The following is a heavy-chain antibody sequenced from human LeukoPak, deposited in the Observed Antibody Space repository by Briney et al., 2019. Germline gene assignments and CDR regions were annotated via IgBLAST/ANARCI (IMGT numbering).Heavy chain of an antibody. CDR2: INEDGSEK. CDR1: SFTFSSYW. CDR3: ARPRTYYYDSSGYYGY. Sequence: PGESLRLSCAASSFTFSSYWMSWVRQTPGKGLEWVANINEDGSEKYYVDSVKGRFTISRDNAKNSLYLQMNSLRADDTAVYYCARPRTYYYDSSGYYGYWGQGTLVTVSS. D-gene: IGHD3-22*01. J-gene: IGHJ4*02. V-gene: IGHV3-7*01.